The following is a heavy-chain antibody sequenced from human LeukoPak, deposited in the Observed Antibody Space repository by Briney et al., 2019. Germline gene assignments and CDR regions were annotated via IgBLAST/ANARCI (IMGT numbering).Heavy chain of an antibody. CDR2: INQDGSEK. CDR1: GFTFSTYW. V-gene: IGHV3-7*03. CDR3: AKEYTGTFSPFPSYFDN. D-gene: IGHD1-26*01. Sequence: GSLRLSCEASGFTFSTYWVTWVRQAPGKGLEWVANINQDGSEKYYVDSVKGRFTISRDNSKNTLYLQMNSLRAEDTAIYYCAKEYTGTFSPFPSYFDNWGQGTLVTVSS. J-gene: IGHJ4*02.